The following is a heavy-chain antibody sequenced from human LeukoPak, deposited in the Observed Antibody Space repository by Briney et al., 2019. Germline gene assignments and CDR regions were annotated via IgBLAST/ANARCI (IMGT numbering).Heavy chain of an antibody. CDR1: GFTFGDYA. CDR3: TRASGGVVGALKLDY. CDR2: IRSKAYGGTT. D-gene: IGHD1-26*01. Sequence: GGSLRLSCTAPGFTFGDYAMSWFRQAPGKGLEWVGFIRSKAYGGTTEYAASVKGRFTISRDDSKSIAYLQMNSLKTEDTAVYYCTRASGGVVGALKLDYWGQGTLVTVSS. V-gene: IGHV3-49*03. J-gene: IGHJ4*02.